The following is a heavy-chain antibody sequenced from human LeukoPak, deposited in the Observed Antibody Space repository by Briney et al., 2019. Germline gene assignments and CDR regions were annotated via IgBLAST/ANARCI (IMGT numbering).Heavy chain of an antibody. CDR1: GFTFSSYS. Sequence: GGSLRLSCAASGFTFSSYSMNWVRQAPGKGLEWVSSISSSSSYIYYADSVKGRFTISRDNAKNSLYLQMNSLRAEDTAVHYCARNAAVTSYYYFDYWGQGSLVTVSS. CDR3: ARNAAVTSYYYFDY. V-gene: IGHV3-21*01. D-gene: IGHD4-17*01. J-gene: IGHJ4*02. CDR2: ISSSSSYI.